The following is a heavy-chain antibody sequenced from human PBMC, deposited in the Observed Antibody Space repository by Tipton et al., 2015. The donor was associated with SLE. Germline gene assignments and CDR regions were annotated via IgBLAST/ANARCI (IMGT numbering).Heavy chain of an antibody. Sequence: TLSLTCTVSGGSISSHYWSWIRQPPGKGLEWIGYIYYSGSTNYNPSLKSRVTISVDTSKNQFSLKLSSVTAADTAVYYCASLSGGAFDFWGQGTLVTVSS. V-gene: IGHV4-59*11. D-gene: IGHD1-26*01. J-gene: IGHJ3*01. CDR3: ASLSGGAFDF. CDR1: GGSISSHY. CDR2: IYYSGST.